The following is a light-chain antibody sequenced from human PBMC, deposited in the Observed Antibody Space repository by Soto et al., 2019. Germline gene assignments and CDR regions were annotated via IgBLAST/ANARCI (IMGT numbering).Light chain of an antibody. CDR1: SSDVGGYNY. CDR3: SSYTSGSTPCV. CDR2: EVS. Sequence: QSALTQPASVSGSPGQSITISCTGTSSDVGGYNYVSWYQQHPGKAPKLMIYEVSNRPSGVSNRFSGSKSGNTASLTISGLQADDEAAYYCSSYTSGSTPCVFGTGTKVTVL. V-gene: IGLV2-14*01. J-gene: IGLJ1*01.